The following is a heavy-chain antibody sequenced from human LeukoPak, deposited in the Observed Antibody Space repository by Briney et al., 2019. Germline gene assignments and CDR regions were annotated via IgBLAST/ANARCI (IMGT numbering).Heavy chain of an antibody. CDR2: INPSGGST. Sequence: ASVKVSCKASGGTFTSYYMHWVRQAPGQGLEWMGIINPSGGSTSYAQKFQGRVTMTRDTSTSTVYMELSSLRSEDTAVYYCARDGHTKTLSYDYYYGMDVWGQGTTVTVSS. CDR1: GGTFTSYY. D-gene: IGHD2-21*01. J-gene: IGHJ6*02. CDR3: ARDGHTKTLSYDYYYGMDV. V-gene: IGHV1-46*01.